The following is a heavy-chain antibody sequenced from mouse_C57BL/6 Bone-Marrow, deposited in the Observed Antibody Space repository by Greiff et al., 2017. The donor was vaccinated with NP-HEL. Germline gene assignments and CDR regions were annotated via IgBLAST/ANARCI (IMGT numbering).Heavy chain of an antibody. D-gene: IGHD1-1*01. CDR2: IYPGNSDT. J-gene: IGHJ1*03. CDR1: GYTFTSYW. V-gene: IGHV1-5*01. CDR3: TRDYYGSSYVGYWYFDV. Sequence: EVQRVESGTVLARPGASVKMSCKTSGYTFTSYWMHWVKQRPGQGLEWIGAIYPGNSDTSYNQNFKGKAKLTAVTSASTAYMELSSLTNEDSAVYYCTRDYYGSSYVGYWYFDVWGTGTTVTVSS.